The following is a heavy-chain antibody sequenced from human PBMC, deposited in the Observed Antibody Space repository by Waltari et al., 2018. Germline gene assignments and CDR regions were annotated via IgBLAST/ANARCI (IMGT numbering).Heavy chain of an antibody. J-gene: IGHJ3*02. V-gene: IGHV3-33*08. CDR1: GFTFSSYG. Sequence: QVQLVESGGGVVQPGRSLRLSCAASGFTFSSYGMHWVRKAPGKGLEGVAVIWYDGSNKYYADSVKGRFTISRDNSKNTLYLQMNSLRAEDTAMYYCVRDGYNYDAFDIWGQGTMVTVSS. D-gene: IGHD5-12*01. CDR2: IWYDGSNK. CDR3: VRDGYNYDAFDI.